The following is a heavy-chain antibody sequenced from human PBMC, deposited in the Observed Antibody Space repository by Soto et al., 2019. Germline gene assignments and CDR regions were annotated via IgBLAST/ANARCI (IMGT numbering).Heavy chain of an antibody. V-gene: IGHV3-49*04. CDR3: TRDVRVAGGYYYGMDV. CDR2: IRSKAYGGTT. D-gene: IGHD6-19*01. Sequence: GGSLRLSCTASGFTFGDYAMSWVRQAPGKGLEWVGFIRSKAYGGTTEYAASVKGRFTISRDDSKSIAYLQMNSLKTEDTAVYYCTRDVRVAGGYYYGMDVWGQGTTVTVSS. CDR1: GFTFGDYA. J-gene: IGHJ6*02.